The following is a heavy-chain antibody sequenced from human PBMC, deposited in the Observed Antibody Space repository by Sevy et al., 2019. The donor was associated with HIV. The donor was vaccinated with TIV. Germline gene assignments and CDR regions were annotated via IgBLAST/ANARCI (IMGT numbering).Heavy chain of an antibody. D-gene: IGHD6-13*01. CDR1: GFTFSSYA. V-gene: IGHV3-23*01. Sequence: GGSLRLSCAASGFTFSSYAMSWVRQAPGKGLEWVSAISGSGGSTYYADSVKGRFTISRDNSKNTLYLQMNSLRAEDTAVDYCAKAGYSSSWWGIDYWGQGTLVTVSS. CDR2: ISGSGGST. J-gene: IGHJ4*02. CDR3: AKAGYSSSWWGIDY.